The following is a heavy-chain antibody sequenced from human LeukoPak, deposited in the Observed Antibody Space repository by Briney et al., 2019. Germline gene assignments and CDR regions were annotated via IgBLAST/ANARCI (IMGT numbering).Heavy chain of an antibody. CDR2: IYSGGST. CDR3: ARTYYGPGDFDY. CDR1: GFTVGSNY. J-gene: IGHJ4*02. D-gene: IGHD3-10*01. V-gene: IGHV3-53*01. Sequence: GGSLRLSCAASGFTVGSNYMSWVRQAPGKGLEWVSVIYSGGSTYYADSVKGRFTISRDNSKNTLYLQMNSLRAEDTAVYYCARTYYGPGDFDYWGQGTLVTVSS.